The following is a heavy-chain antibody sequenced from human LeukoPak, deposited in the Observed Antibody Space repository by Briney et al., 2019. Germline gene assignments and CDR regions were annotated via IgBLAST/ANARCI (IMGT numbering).Heavy chain of an antibody. CDR3: ARAEQYQLLLH. V-gene: IGHV1-18*01. CDR1: VYTFTSYG. Sequence: ASVKVSCKASVYTFTSYGITWVRQAPGQGLEWMGWISAYNGNTNYAQKLQGRVTMTTDTSTGTAYLDLRSLRSDDTAAYYCARAEQYQLLLHWGQGTLVTVSS. J-gene: IGHJ4*02. D-gene: IGHD2-2*01. CDR2: ISAYNGNT.